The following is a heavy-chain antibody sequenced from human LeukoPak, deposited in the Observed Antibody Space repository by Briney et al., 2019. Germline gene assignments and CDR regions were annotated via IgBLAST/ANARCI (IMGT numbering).Heavy chain of an antibody. J-gene: IGHJ4*02. Sequence: GESLKISCKGSGYSFTSYWIGWVRQMPGKGLEWMGFIYPGDSDTRYSPSFQGQVIISADKSTSTAYLQWSSLKASDTAMYYCARRGYDTGTDYWGRGALVTVSS. CDR3: ARRGYDTGTDY. V-gene: IGHV5-51*01. CDR2: IYPGDSDT. D-gene: IGHD3-9*01. CDR1: GYSFTSYW.